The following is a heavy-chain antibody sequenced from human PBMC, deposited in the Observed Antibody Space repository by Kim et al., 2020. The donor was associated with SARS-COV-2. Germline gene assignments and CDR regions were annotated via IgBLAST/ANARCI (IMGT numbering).Heavy chain of an antibody. CDR1: GFIFSDAG. Sequence: GGSLRLSCAASGFIFSDAGMHWVRQAQGKGLEYVAAIRTDGGTTYYGKSVKGRFTISRDDSKNTLYLQMGSLRAEDTAVYFCVRVRYNYGSDYFDYWGQG. CDR2: IRTDGGTT. D-gene: IGHD5-18*01. CDR3: VRVRYNYGSDYFDY. J-gene: IGHJ4*01. V-gene: IGHV3-64*01.